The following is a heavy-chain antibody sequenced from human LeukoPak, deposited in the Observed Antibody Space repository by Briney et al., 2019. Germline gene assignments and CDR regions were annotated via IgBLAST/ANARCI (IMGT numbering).Heavy chain of an antibody. D-gene: IGHD4-11*01. CDR3: ARIYSYYYYMDV. V-gene: IGHV4-39*07. Sequence: SETLSLTCTVSGGSISSSSYYWGWIRQLPGKGLEWIGSIYYSGSTYYNPSLKSRVTISVDTSKNQFSLKLSSVTAADTAVYYCARIYSYYYYMDVWGKGTTVTVSS. CDR2: IYYSGST. CDR1: GGSISSSSYY. J-gene: IGHJ6*03.